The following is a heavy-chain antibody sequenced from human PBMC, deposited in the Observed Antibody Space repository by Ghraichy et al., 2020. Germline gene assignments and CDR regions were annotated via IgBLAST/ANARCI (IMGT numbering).Heavy chain of an antibody. CDR3: VRDRYNSGSQPRIFYFDY. CDR1: DFLFSSYA. J-gene: IGHJ4*02. V-gene: IGHV3-48*03. CDR2: ISVSGGTI. D-gene: IGHD6-19*01. Sequence: GGSLRLSCAASDFLFSSYAMNWVRQAPGKGLEWVSFISVSGGTIYYADSVKGRFTISRDNAKNSLYLQMNSLRVEDTALYYCVRDRYNSGSQPRIFYFDYWGQGTLVTVSS.